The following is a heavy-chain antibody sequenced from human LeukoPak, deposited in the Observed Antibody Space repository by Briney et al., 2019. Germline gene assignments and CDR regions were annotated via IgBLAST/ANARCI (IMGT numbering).Heavy chain of an antibody. V-gene: IGHV4-4*09. D-gene: IGHD3-22*01. Sequence: SETLSLTCTASGVSITSYYWSWIRQPPGKGLEWIGYIYPSGSTNYNPSLKSRVTISTDTPKKQFSLRLSSVTATDTAVYYCARAGYYDSSGYYRRYFDYWGQGALVTVSS. CDR2: IYPSGST. CDR3: ARAGYYDSSGYYRRYFDY. CDR1: GVSITSYY. J-gene: IGHJ4*02.